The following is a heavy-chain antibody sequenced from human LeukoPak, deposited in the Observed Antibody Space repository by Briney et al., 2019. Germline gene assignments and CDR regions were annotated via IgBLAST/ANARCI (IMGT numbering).Heavy chain of an antibody. CDR3: ARDTYYDISGYPSWFDP. CDR1: GFTVSSNY. CDR2: IYSGGST. Sequence: PGGSLRLSCAASGFTVSSNYMSWVRQAPGKGLEWGSIIYSGGSTYYADSVKGRFTISRDNSKNALYLQMNSLRAEDTAVYYCARDTYYDISGYPSWFDPWGQGTLVTVSS. V-gene: IGHV3-53*01. D-gene: IGHD3-22*01. J-gene: IGHJ5*02.